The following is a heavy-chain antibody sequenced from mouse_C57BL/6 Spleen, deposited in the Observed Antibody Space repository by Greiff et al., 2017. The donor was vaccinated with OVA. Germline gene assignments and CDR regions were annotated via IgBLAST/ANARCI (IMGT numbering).Heavy chain of an antibody. CDR3: ARWRGGYYWYFDV. Sequence: QVQLQQPGAELVKPGASVKLSCKASGYTFTSYWMHWVKQRPGRGLEWMGRIDPNSGGTKYNEKFKSKATLTVDKPSSTAYMQSSSLTSEDSAVYFCARWRGGYYWYFDVWGTGTTVTVSS. D-gene: IGHD1-1*02. CDR2: IDPNSGGT. V-gene: IGHV1-72*01. J-gene: IGHJ1*03. CDR1: GYTFTSYW.